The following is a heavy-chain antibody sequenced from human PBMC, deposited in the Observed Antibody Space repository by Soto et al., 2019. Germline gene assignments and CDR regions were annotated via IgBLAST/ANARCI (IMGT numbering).Heavy chain of an antibody. D-gene: IGHD6-19*01. CDR1: GFTFSNYW. Sequence: DVQLVESGGGLVQPGGSLRLSCAASGFTFSNYWMHWVRHAPGNGLLWVSRINGDGSRTTYADSVKGRFTISRDNAKNTLYLQMNSLRAEDTAVYYCARDNYRSGRDSFDYWGQGVLVTVSS. CDR2: INGDGSRT. J-gene: IGHJ4*02. CDR3: ARDNYRSGRDSFDY. V-gene: IGHV3-74*01.